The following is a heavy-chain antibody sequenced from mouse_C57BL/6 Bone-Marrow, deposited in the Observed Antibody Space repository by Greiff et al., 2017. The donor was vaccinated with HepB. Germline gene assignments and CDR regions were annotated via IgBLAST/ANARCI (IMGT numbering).Heavy chain of an antibody. CDR2: IRNKANGYTT. CDR3: ARSYYDYDVAYSAMDY. D-gene: IGHD2-4*01. CDR1: GFTFTDYY. J-gene: IGHJ4*01. V-gene: IGHV7-3*01. Sequence: EVKVVESGGGLVQPGGSLSLSCAASGFTFTDYYMSWVRQPPGKALEWLGFIRNKANGYTTEYSASVKGRFTISRDNSQSILYLQMNARRAEDSATYYCARSYYDYDVAYSAMDYWGQGTSVTVAS.